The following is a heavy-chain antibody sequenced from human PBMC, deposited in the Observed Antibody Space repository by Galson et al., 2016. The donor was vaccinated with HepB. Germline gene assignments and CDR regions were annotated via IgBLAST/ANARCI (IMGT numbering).Heavy chain of an antibody. CDR2: IDPEDGDT. V-gene: IGHV1-24*01. CDR3: ATDRVDNYEGDDYYSTDY. D-gene: IGHD3-22*01. J-gene: IGHJ4*02. CDR1: GFTLTHLP. Sequence: SVKVSCKVSGFTLTHLPIYWVRQAPGKGLEWMGGIDPEDGDTNYAQKFQGRVTMTEDTSTGTAYMELSSLRSEDTAVYYCATDRVDNYEGDDYYSTDYWGQGTPVTVSS.